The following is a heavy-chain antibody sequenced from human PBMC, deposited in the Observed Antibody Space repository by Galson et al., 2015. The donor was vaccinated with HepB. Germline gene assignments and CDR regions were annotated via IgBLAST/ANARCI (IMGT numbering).Heavy chain of an antibody. J-gene: IGHJ4*02. Sequence: SLRLSCAASGFTFSDYYMSWIRQAPGKGLEWLSYISVSGTYTNYADSVKGRFTISRDNAKDSLYLQMNSLRAEDTAVYYCARVADADYGDHSHFDSWGQGTLVNVSS. CDR1: GFTFSDYY. CDR2: ISVSGTYT. D-gene: IGHD4-17*01. V-gene: IGHV3-11*06. CDR3: ARVADADYGDHSHFDS.